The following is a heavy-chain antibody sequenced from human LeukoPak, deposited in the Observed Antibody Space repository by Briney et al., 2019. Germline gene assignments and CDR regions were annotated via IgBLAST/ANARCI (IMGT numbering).Heavy chain of an antibody. Sequence: PGGSLRLSCAASGFTFSSYAMSWVRQAPGKGLEWVSAISGSGGSTYYADSVKGRFTISRDNSKNTLYLQMNSLRAEDTAVYYCAKVGGGPHRRRDYGSGSYWGQGTLVTVSS. D-gene: IGHD3-10*01. V-gene: IGHV3-23*01. CDR3: AKVGGGPHRRRDYGSGSY. CDR2: ISGSGGST. J-gene: IGHJ1*01. CDR1: GFTFSSYA.